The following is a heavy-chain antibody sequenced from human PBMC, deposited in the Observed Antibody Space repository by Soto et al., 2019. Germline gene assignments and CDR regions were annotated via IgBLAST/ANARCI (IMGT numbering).Heavy chain of an antibody. Sequence: GGSLRLSCAASGCSLRDNYMSWVRQAPGRGLEWLGNIKGDGSETHYVDSVKGRFTISINNAEKSIYLQMNNLRAEDTAMYYCARDPVTSDWGQGTLVTVSS. V-gene: IGHV3-7*03. CDR3: ARDPVTSD. CDR2: IKGDGSET. CDR1: GCSLRDNY. J-gene: IGHJ4*02.